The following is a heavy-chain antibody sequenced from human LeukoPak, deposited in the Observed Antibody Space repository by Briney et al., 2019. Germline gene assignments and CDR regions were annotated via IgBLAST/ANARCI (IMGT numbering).Heavy chain of an antibody. J-gene: IGHJ4*02. CDR1: GYSFTSYW. CDR3: ARGPYSSGCY. V-gene: IGHV5-51*01. CDR2: IYPGSSES. D-gene: IGHD6-19*01. Sequence: GESLKISCKGSGYSFTSYWIGWVRQMPGKGVEGMSIIYPGSSESRYSLSLESQNNISSHKSISIADLQWSRLNASDTAMYYCARGPYSSGCYWGPGTLVTVSS.